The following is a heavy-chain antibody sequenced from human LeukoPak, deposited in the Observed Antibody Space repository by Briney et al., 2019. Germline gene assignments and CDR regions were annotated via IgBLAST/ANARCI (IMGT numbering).Heavy chain of an antibody. CDR2: ISYDGSNK. D-gene: IGHD2-8*01. Sequence: PGRSLRLSCAASGFTFSSYAMHWVRQAPGKGLEWVAVISYDGSNKYYADSVKGRFTMSRDNSKNTLYLQMNSLRAEDTAVYYCARGTKLPDYWGQGTLVTVSS. V-gene: IGHV3-30-3*01. J-gene: IGHJ4*02. CDR1: GFTFSSYA. CDR3: ARGTKLPDY.